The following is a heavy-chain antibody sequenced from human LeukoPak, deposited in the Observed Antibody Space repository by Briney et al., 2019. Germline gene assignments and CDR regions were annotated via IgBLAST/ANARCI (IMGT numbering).Heavy chain of an antibody. D-gene: IGHD3-22*01. CDR2: IIPIFDTV. CDR1: GGTFSTYA. Sequence: SVKVSCKASGGTFSTYAISWVRQAPGQGLEWMGRIIPIFDTVNYAQNFQGRVTISADKSTSTAYMELSSLRSGDTAVYYCVRYYESSGSQKNYFDFWGQGTLVTVSS. J-gene: IGHJ4*02. V-gene: IGHV1-69*06. CDR3: VRYYESSGSQKNYFDF.